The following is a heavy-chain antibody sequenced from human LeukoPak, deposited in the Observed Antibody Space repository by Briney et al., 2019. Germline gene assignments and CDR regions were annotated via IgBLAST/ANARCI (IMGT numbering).Heavy chain of an antibody. CDR3: ARLSGGYAAYYFDY. V-gene: IGHV4-59*08. CDR1: GGSISSYY. J-gene: IGHJ4*02. D-gene: IGHD5-12*01. Sequence: PSETLSLTCTVSGGSISSYYWSWIWQPPGKGLEWIGYIYYSGSTNYNPSLKSRVTISVDTSKNQFSLKLSSVTAADTAVYYCARLSGGYAAYYFDYWGQGTLVTVSS. CDR2: IYYSGST.